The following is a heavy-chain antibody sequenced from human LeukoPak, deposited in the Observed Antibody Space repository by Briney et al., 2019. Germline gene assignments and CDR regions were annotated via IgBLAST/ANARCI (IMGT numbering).Heavy chain of an antibody. D-gene: IGHD6-19*01. J-gene: IGHJ4*02. Sequence: ASVKVSCKVSGYTLTELSMHWVRQAPGKGLEWMGGFDPEDGETIYAQKFQGRVTMTEDTSTDTAYMELSSLRSEDTAVYYCATGPRWLAPLYFDYWGQGTLVTVSS. V-gene: IGHV1-24*01. CDR3: ATGPRWLAPLYFDY. CDR2: FDPEDGET. CDR1: GYTLTELS.